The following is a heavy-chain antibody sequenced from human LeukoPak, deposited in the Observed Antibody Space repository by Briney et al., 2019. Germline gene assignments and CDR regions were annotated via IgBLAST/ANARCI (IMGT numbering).Heavy chain of an antibody. CDR2: ISGSGGST. Sequence: GSLRLSCGASGFTLSSYAMNWVRQAPGEGLEWVSAISGSGGSTYYADSVKGRFTISRDNSKNTLYLQMNSLRAEDTAVYYCAKDPASYDYMDVWGKGTTVTVSS. CDR1: GFTLSSYA. J-gene: IGHJ6*03. V-gene: IGHV3-23*01. CDR3: AKDPASYDYMDV.